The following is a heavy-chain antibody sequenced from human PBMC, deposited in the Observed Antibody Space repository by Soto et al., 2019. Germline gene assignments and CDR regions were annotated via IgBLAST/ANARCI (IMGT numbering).Heavy chain of an antibody. CDR3: ARLCVRKLRWAGDLGGNNWFDP. CDR1: GGSISSYY. V-gene: IGHV4-59*01. CDR2: IYYSGST. D-gene: IGHD1-26*01. Sequence: SETLSLTCTVSGGSISSYYWSWIRQPPGKGLEWIGYIYYSGSTNYNPSLKSRVTISVDTSKNQFSLKLSSVTAADTAVYYCARLCVRKLRWAGDLGGNNWFDPWGQGTLVTVSS. J-gene: IGHJ5*02.